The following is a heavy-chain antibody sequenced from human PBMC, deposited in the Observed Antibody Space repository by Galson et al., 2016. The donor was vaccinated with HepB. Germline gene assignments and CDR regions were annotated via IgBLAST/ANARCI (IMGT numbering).Heavy chain of an antibody. CDR1: GYTFSTYY. CDR3: ARAVDTSMVMIGSTGYFDL. J-gene: IGHJ5*02. D-gene: IGHD5-18*01. Sequence: SVKVSCKASGYTFSTYYMHWVRQAPGQGLDWMGIINPAGGSPMCAQKFQGRVTVSGDTSTSTVYMELTNLRSEDTGVYYCARAVDTSMVMIGSTGYFDLWGQGTLVTVSS. V-gene: IGHV1-46*01. CDR2: INPAGGSP.